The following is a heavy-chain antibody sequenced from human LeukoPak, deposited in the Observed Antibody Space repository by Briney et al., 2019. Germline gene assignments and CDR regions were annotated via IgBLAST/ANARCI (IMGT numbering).Heavy chain of an antibody. V-gene: IGHV3-15*01. Sequence: GGSLRLSCAASGFTFSNAWMSWVRQAPGKGLEWVGRIKSKTDGGTTDYAAPVKGRFTISRDDSKNTLYLQMNSLKTEDTAVYYCTTPAPGGSPNAFDIWGQGTMVTVSS. CDR1: GFTFSNAW. CDR2: IKSKTDGGTT. J-gene: IGHJ3*02. D-gene: IGHD2-15*01. CDR3: TTPAPGGSPNAFDI.